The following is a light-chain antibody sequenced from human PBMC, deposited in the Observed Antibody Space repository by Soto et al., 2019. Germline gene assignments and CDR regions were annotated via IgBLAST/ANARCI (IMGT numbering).Light chain of an antibody. CDR2: DVS. V-gene: IGLV2-14*01. CDR3: NSYTTINTTI. Sequence: QSVLTQPASVSGSPGQSLTISCTGTTSDVGGHDYVSWYQQHPGKAPKLMIYDVSNRPSGVSNRFSGSKSGNTASLTIYGLQAEDEADYYCNSYTTINTTIFGGGTQLTVL. CDR1: TSDVGGHDY. J-gene: IGLJ2*01.